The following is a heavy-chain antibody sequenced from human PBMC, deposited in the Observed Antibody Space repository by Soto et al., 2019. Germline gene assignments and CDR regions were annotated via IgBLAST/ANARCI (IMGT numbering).Heavy chain of an antibody. D-gene: IGHD3-10*02. CDR2: LGSSSNYI. CDR1: GFSFSLYT. CDR3: AREAHFYGRSDVFDI. V-gene: IGHV3-21*02. Sequence: EVQLVESGGGLVKPGGSLRLSCAASGFSFSLYTMTWVRQAPGRGLEWVSSLGSSSNYIYYADSMKGRFTISRDNAKSSLYRQMNSLRADDTAVYYCAREAHFYGRSDVFDIWGQGTMVTVSS. J-gene: IGHJ3*02.